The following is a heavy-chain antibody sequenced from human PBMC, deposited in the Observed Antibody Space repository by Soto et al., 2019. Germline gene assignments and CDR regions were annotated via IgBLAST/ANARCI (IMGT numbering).Heavy chain of an antibody. Sequence: SETLSLTCTVSGGSVSSGSYYWSWIRQPPGKGLEWIGHINHSGSTKYNPSLKSRVTISVDTSKSQFSLKLSSVTVADSAVYLCARDTYCSGGSCYRWFDPWGQGTLVTVSS. CDR2: INHSGST. V-gene: IGHV4-61*01. CDR1: GGSVSSGSYY. D-gene: IGHD2-15*01. J-gene: IGHJ5*02. CDR3: ARDTYCSGGSCYRWFDP.